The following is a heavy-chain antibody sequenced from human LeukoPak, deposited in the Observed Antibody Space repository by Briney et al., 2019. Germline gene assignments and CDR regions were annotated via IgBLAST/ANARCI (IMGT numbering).Heavy chain of an antibody. CDR1: GYTFTSYD. V-gene: IGHV1-8*01. D-gene: IGHD3-10*01. J-gene: IGHJ5*02. CDR3: ASERDSTMVRGVDFDP. CDR2: MNPNSGNT. Sequence: GASVKVSCKASGYTFTSYDINWVRQATGQGLEWMGWMNPNSGNTGYAQKFQGRVTMTWNTSISTAYMELSSLRSEDTAVYYCASERDSTMVRGVDFDPWGQGTLVTVSS.